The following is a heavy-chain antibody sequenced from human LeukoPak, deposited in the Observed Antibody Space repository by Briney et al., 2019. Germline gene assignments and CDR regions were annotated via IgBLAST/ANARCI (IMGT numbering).Heavy chain of an antibody. V-gene: IGHV3-23*01. CDR2: ISGSGSST. D-gene: IGHD4-11*01. Sequence: GGSLRLSCAASGFTFSSYAMSWVRQAPGKGLEWVLAISGSGSSTYYADSVKGRFTISRDNSKNTLYLQMNRLRAEDTAVYSCAKDLSNPYKYYGMDVWGQGTTVTVSS. CDR1: GFTFSSYA. CDR3: AKDLSNPYKYYGMDV. J-gene: IGHJ6*02.